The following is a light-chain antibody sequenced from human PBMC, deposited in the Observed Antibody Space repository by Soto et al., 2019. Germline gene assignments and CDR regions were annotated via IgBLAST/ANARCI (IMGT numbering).Light chain of an antibody. CDR3: QQYGSSPVS. Sequence: EIVLTQSPGTLSLSPGERATLSCRASQSVSNNYLAWYQQKPGQAPRFLMYGASSRATGTPDRFSGSGSGTDFSLTISRLEPEDYAVYYCQQYGSSPVSFGPGNKGDIK. J-gene: IGKJ3*01. V-gene: IGKV3-20*01. CDR1: QSVSNNY. CDR2: GAS.